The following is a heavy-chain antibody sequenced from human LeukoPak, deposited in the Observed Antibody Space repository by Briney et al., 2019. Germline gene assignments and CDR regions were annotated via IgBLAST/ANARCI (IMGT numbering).Heavy chain of an antibody. V-gene: IGHV3-30*18. CDR1: GFIFRAYG. CDR3: AKDADTATIIYWYFDL. J-gene: IGHJ2*01. CDR2: ISDDGSNE. Sequence: GGSLRLSCAASGFIFRAYGMHWVRQAPGKGLEWVAVISDDGSNEYYSDSVKGQFTISRDNSRNSLYLQMNSLRAEDTAVYYCAKDADTATIIYWYFDLWGRGTLVTVSS. D-gene: IGHD5-18*01.